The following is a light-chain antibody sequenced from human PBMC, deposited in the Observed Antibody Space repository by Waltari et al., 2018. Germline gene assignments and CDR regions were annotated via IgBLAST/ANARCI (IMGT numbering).Light chain of an antibody. CDR3: QQYHNWRT. J-gene: IGKJ1*01. Sequence: EIVLMQSPATLSVSPGERASLSCRASHTISTNLAWYQQKPGQAPRLLMYGATTRATGIPARFSGSGSGTEFTLTISSLQSEDFGVYYCQQYHNWRTFGQGTRVEVK. V-gene: IGKV3-15*01. CDR1: HTISTN. CDR2: GAT.